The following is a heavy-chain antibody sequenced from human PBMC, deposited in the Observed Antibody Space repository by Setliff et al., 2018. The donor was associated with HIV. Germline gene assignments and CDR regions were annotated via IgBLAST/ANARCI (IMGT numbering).Heavy chain of an antibody. CDR3: ARASNSFDI. V-gene: IGHV3-30*07. CDR2: ISYDGSRT. CDR1: GFTFRDFA. Sequence: GGSLRLSCVASGFTFRDFAMHWVRQAPGKGLEWVSAISYDGSRTFYADSVKGRFTISRDNSKNTLYLQMNSLRVEDTAVYYCARASNSFDIWGQGTMVTVSS. J-gene: IGHJ3*02.